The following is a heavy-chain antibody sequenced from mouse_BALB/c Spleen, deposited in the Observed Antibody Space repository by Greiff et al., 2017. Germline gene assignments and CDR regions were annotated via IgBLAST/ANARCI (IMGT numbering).Heavy chain of an antibody. CDR1: GFTFSSYG. Sequence: EVHLVESGGDLVKPGGSLKLSCAASGFTFSSYGMSWVRQTPDKRLEWVATISSGGSYTYYPDSVKGRFTISRDNAKNTLYLQMSSLKSEDTAMYYCAGTRDYAMDYWGQGTSVTVSS. D-gene: IGHD3-3*01. V-gene: IGHV5-6*01. CDR2: ISSGGSYT. CDR3: AGTRDYAMDY. J-gene: IGHJ4*01.